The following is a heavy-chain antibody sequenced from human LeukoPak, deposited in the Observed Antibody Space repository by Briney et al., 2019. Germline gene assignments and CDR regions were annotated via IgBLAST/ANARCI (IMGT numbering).Heavy chain of an antibody. CDR3: ARDMAWDYNWFDP. CDR2: INHSGST. Sequence: PSETLSLTCAVYGGSFSGYYWSWIRQPPGKGLEWIGEINHSGSTNYNPSLKSRVTISVDTSKNQFSLKLSSVTAADTAVYYCARDMAWDYNWFDPWGQGTLVTVSS. D-gene: IGHD1-26*01. CDR1: GGSFSGYY. V-gene: IGHV4-34*01. J-gene: IGHJ5*02.